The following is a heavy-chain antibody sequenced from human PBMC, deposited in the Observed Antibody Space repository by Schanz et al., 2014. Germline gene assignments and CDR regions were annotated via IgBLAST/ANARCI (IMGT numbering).Heavy chain of an antibody. CDR3: AKGKDSPYYFDD. CDR1: GFTFRSYP. J-gene: IGHJ4*02. Sequence: EAQLLESGGNLVQPGGSLRVSCVGSGFTFRSYPMTWVRQAPGKGLEWVAGISGAGGSTYYVDSVKGRFTISRDNSRNTMYLQMPGLRAEDTASYYCAKGKDSPYYFDDWGQGTLVTVSS. CDR2: ISGAGGST. V-gene: IGHV3-23*01. D-gene: IGHD2-15*01.